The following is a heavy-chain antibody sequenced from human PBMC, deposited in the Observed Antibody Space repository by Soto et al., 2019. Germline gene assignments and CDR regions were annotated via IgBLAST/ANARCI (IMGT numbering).Heavy chain of an antibody. D-gene: IGHD2-2*01. V-gene: IGHV4-34*01. CDR2: VNHSGST. Sequence: AETLSLTCAVYGGSFRGYSWTWIRQPPGKGLEWIGEVNHSGSTYYSPSLMSRVTLSIDTSKNQFSLKLSSVTAADTAVYYCARGRQVTPAALFKRAGDYSMDVWGQGXTVTVYS. CDR3: ARGRQVTPAALFKRAGDYSMDV. J-gene: IGHJ6*02. CDR1: GGSFRGYS.